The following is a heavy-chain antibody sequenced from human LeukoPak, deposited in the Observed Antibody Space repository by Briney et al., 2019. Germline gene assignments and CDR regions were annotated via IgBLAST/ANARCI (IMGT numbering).Heavy chain of an antibody. D-gene: IGHD5-24*01. CDR3: ARLARDGYNSFDY. J-gene: IGHJ4*02. V-gene: IGHV3-30*04. Sequence: GGSLRLSCAASGFTFSSYAMHWVRQAPGKGLEWVAVISYDGSNKYYADSVKGRFTISRDNSKNTLYPQMNSLRAEDTAVYYCARLARDGYNSFDYWGQGTLVTVSS. CDR1: GFTFSSYA. CDR2: ISYDGSNK.